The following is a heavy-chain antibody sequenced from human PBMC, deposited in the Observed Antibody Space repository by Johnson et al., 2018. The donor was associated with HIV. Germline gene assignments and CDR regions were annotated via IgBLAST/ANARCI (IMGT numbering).Heavy chain of an antibody. CDR2: INWNGGST. V-gene: IGHV3-20*04. CDR3: AGEGRDCTGGVCYSLAFDI. J-gene: IGHJ3*02. CDR1: GFIFEDYG. Sequence: VQLVESGGGLVQPGRSLRLSCAASGFIFEDYGMSWVRQAPGQGLEWVSDINWNGGSTGYADSVKGRFTISRDNAKNSLYLQMNSLRAEDTALYYCAGEGRDCTGGVCYSLAFDIWGQGTMVTVSS. D-gene: IGHD2-8*02.